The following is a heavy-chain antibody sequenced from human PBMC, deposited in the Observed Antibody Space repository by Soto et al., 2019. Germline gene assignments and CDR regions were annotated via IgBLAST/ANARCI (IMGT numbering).Heavy chain of an antibody. CDR3: ARADSGYDPLDY. Sequence: GGSLRLSCAASGFTFSDYYMRWIRQAPGKGLEWLSYISGTGNTIYYADSVKGRFTISRDNAKGSLYLQMNSLRAEDTAVYYCARADSGYDPLDYWGQGTLVTVSS. CDR2: ISGTGNTI. J-gene: IGHJ4*02. D-gene: IGHD5-12*01. V-gene: IGHV3-11*01. CDR1: GFTFSDYY.